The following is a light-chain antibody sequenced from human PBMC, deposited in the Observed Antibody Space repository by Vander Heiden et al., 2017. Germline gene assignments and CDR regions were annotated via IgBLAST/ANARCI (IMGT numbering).Light chain of an antibody. V-gene: IGKV1-8*01. Sequence: AIRMTQSPSSLSASTGDRVTITCRASQGISSYLAWYQQKPGKAPKLLIYAASTLQSGVPSRFSGSGSGTDFTLTISCLQSEDFATYYCQQYDSYPPWTFGQGTKVEIK. CDR3: QQYDSYPPWT. J-gene: IGKJ1*01. CDR1: QGISSY. CDR2: AAS.